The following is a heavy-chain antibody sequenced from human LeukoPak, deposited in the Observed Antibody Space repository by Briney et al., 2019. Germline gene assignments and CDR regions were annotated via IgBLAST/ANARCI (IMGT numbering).Heavy chain of an antibody. CDR1: GFSFSSYW. Sequence: PGGSLRLSCAASGFSFSSYWISWVRQAPGKGLEWVANIKEDGSEKYYVDSVKGRFTISRDNVKNSLYLQMNSLRAEDTAVYYCARDRGWPQFDYWGQGTLVTVSS. CDR3: ARDRGWPQFDY. V-gene: IGHV3-7*01. J-gene: IGHJ4*02. CDR2: IKEDGSEK. D-gene: IGHD2-21*01.